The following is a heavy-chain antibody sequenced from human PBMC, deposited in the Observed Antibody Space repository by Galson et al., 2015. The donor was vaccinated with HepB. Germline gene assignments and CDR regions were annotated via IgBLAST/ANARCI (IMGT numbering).Heavy chain of an antibody. CDR3: ARDTYYYGSGSYDGYYGMDV. D-gene: IGHD3-10*01. Sequence: SVKVSCKASGGTFSSYAISWVRQAPGQGLEWMGGIIPIFGTANYAQKFQGRVTITADKSTSTAYMELSSLRSEDTAVYYCARDTYYYGSGSYDGYYGMDVWGQGTTVTVSS. J-gene: IGHJ6*02. V-gene: IGHV1-69*06. CDR1: GGTFSSYA. CDR2: IIPIFGTA.